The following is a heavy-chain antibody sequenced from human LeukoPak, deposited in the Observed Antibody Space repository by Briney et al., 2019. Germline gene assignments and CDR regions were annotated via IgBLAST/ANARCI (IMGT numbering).Heavy chain of an antibody. J-gene: IGHJ4*02. CDR1: GFTFSSYW. CDR2: ISSSSSTI. CDR3: ARHYSKHFDY. Sequence: GGSLRLSCAASGFTFSSYWMHWVRQAPGKGLEWVSCISSSSSTIYYADSVKGRFTISRDNAKNSLYLQMNSLRAEDTAVYYCARHYSKHFDYWGQGTLVTVSS. V-gene: IGHV3-48*04. D-gene: IGHD4-11*01.